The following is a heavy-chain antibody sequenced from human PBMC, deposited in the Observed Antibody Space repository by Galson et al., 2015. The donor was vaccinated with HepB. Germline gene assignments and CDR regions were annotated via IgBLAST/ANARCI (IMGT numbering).Heavy chain of an antibody. J-gene: IGHJ6*02. CDR1: GGSVSSGSYY. CDR2: IYYSGST. D-gene: IGHD6-19*01. V-gene: IGHV4-61*01. CDR3: ARVGIAVAGTRHYYYGMDV. Sequence: SETLSLTCTVSGGSVSSGSYYWSWIRQPPGKGLEWIGYIYYSGSTNYNPSLKSRVTISVDTSKNQFSLKLSSVTAADTAVYYCARVGIAVAGTRHYYYGMDVWGQGTTVTVSS.